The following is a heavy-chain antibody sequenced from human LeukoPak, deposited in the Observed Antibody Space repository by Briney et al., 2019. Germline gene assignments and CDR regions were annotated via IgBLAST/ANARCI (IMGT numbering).Heavy chain of an antibody. CDR2: ISYDGSNK. Sequence: PGGSLRLSCAASGFTFSSCAMHWVRRAPGKGLEWVAVISYDGSNKYYADSVKGRFTISRDNSKNTLYLQMNSLRAEDTAVYYCARPADYGDYVWYYFDYWGQGTLVTVSS. CDR1: GFTFSSCA. J-gene: IGHJ4*02. D-gene: IGHD4-17*01. CDR3: ARPADYGDYVWYYFDY. V-gene: IGHV3-30*04.